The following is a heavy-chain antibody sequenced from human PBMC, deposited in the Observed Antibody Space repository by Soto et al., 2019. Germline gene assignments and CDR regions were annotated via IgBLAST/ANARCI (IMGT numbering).Heavy chain of an antibody. J-gene: IGHJ4*01. CDR1: GFTFRNFV. V-gene: IGHV3-23*01. D-gene: IGHD2-21*01. Sequence: EVQLLESGGGMVQPGGSLRVSCAASGFTFRNFVMSWVRQAPGKGLEWVSAIRATGGETFYADSVKGRFTISRDNSKNTLYLQMNSLRDEDTALYFCAQDRGWGVVSPSHDYWGHGTLVTVSS. CDR3: AQDRGWGVVSPSHDY. CDR2: IRATGGET.